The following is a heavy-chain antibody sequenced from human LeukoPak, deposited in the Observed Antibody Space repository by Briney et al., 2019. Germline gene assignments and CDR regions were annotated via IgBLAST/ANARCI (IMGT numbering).Heavy chain of an antibody. D-gene: IGHD6-13*01. CDR2: ISSSGSTI. J-gene: IGHJ4*02. V-gene: IGHV3-11*04. Sequence: GGSLRLSCAASGFTFSDYYMSWIRQAPGKGLEWVSYISSSGSTIYYADSVKGRFTISRDNAKNSLYLQMNSLRAEDTAVYYCARDRIAAAGQTIPPDYWGQGTLVTVSS. CDR3: ARDRIAAAGQTIPPDY. CDR1: GFTFSDYY.